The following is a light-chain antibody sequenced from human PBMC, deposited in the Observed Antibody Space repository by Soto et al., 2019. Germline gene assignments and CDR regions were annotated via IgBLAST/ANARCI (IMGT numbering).Light chain of an antibody. CDR3: QQYGGSPRT. J-gene: IGKJ1*01. Sequence: EIVLTQSPGTLSLSPGERATLSCGASQSLTSGYLAWYQQKPGLAPRLLIYDASRRASGVPDRFSGSGSGTDFTLTISRLEPEDFAVYYCQQYGGSPRTFGQGTKVDIK. CDR1: QSLTSGY. V-gene: IGKV3D-20*01. CDR2: DAS.